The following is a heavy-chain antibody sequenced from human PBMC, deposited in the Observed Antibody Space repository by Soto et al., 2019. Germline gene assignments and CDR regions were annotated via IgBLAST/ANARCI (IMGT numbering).Heavy chain of an antibody. J-gene: IGHJ4*02. CDR2: IGSKAKNYAT. CDR3: TRLGIAAAGTDY. V-gene: IGHV3-73*01. Sequence: GGSLRLSCAASGFTFSGSAMHWVRQASGKGLEWVGRIGSKAKNYATVYAASVKGRFTISRDDSKNTAYLQMNSLKTEDTAVYYCTRLGIAAAGTDYWGQGTLVTV. D-gene: IGHD6-13*01. CDR1: GFTFSGSA.